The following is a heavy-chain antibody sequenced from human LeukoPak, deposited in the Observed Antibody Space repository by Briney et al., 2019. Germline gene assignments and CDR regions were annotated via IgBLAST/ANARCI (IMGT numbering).Heavy chain of an antibody. CDR2: ISDDGHNK. CDR3: ARGQQLALDF. D-gene: IGHD6-13*01. Sequence: GGSLRLSCAASLFTFSDFAMHWVRQAPGKGLEWVAFISDDGHNKYYADSVKGRFTISRDNYKNTLFLQMSSLRGDDTAVYYCARGQQLALDFWGQGTLVTVSS. CDR1: LFTFSDFA. V-gene: IGHV3-30-3*01. J-gene: IGHJ4*02.